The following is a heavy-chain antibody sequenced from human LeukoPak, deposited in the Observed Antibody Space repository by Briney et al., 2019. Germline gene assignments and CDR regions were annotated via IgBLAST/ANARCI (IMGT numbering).Heavy chain of an antibody. V-gene: IGHV3-48*03. CDR3: ARRLPYYDILNGFHVRLDSFAC. CDR2: ITGSGTTI. CDR1: GFTFSSYG. D-gene: IGHD3-9*01. Sequence: GGSLRLSCAASGFTFSSYGMNWVRQAPGKGLDWVSYITGSGTTINYADSVRGRFTISRDNAKKSLYLQMNSLRAEDTAVYYCARRLPYYDILNGFHVRLDSFACWGEGTLVTVSS. J-gene: IGHJ4*02.